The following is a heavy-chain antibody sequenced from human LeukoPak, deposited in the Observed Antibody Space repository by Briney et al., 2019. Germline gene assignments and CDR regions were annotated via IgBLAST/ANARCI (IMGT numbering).Heavy chain of an antibody. J-gene: IGHJ4*02. V-gene: IGHV3-7*03. Sequence: GGSLRLSCAASGFTFSSYWMSWVRQAPGKGLEWVANIKQDGSEKYYVDSVKGRFTISRDNAKNSLYLQMNSLRAEDTAVYYCARVPWGSSGYYYYYWGQGTLVTVSS. CDR3: ARVPWGSSGYYYYY. CDR1: GFTFSSYW. D-gene: IGHD3-22*01. CDR2: IKQDGSEK.